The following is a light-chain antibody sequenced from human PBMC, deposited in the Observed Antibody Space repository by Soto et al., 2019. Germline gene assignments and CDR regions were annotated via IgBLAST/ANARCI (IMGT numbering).Light chain of an antibody. J-gene: IGLJ2*01. CDR3: QWWDTNRDPVI. V-gene: IGLV3-21*02. Sequence: SYILTQPPSVSVAPGQTATITCWGADIGDKGVQWYQQRPGQAPLLVVYDDRDRPSGIPERYSGSNSGNTAALIITRVEAGDEADYYCQWWDTNRDPVIFGGGTKLTVL. CDR1: DIGDKG. CDR2: DDR.